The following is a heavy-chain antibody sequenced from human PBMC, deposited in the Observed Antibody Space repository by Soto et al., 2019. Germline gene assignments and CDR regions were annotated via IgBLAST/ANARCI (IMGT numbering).Heavy chain of an antibody. Sequence: SLKGSCQAFGGTLSRLTISWGRQGPGQRAGWMGGIFPIFGTANYAQKFQGRVTITADESTSTAYMGLSSLISEDTAVYYCARVLDYYDSSGYYFFAFDIWGQGTMVTVSS. J-gene: IGHJ3*02. V-gene: IGHV1-69*13. CDR2: IFPIFGTA. D-gene: IGHD3-22*01. CDR3: ARVLDYYDSSGYYFFAFDI. CDR1: GGTLSRLT.